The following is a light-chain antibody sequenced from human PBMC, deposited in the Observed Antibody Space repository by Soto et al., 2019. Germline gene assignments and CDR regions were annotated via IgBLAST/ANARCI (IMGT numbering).Light chain of an antibody. CDR3: QQYQSWPFP. V-gene: IGKV3-15*01. CDR1: QNVSSH. CDR2: AAS. Sequence: ERVMTQSPATLSVSPGEGATLSCRANQNVSSHITWYQHKPGQAPRLLIHAASTRAPGVPVRFSGSGSGTEFTLTISSLQFEDFAVYYCQQYQSWPFPFGQGTKLEIK. J-gene: IGKJ2*01.